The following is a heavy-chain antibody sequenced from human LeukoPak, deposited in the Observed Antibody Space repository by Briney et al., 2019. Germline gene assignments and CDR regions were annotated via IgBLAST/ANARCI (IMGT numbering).Heavy chain of an antibody. CDR1: GYSFSSNW. D-gene: IGHD2-15*01. V-gene: IGHV5-51*01. J-gene: IGHJ4*02. CDR3: ARHLSDSRYCSGGTCYAPLFDY. CDR2: IYPDDSDT. Sequence: PGESQKISCKGSGYSFSSNWIGWVRQMRGKGLGWMGIIYPDDSDTRYSPSFQGQVTISADKSISTAYLQWSSLKASDTAMYYCARHLSDSRYCSGGTCYAPLFDYWGQGTLVTVSS.